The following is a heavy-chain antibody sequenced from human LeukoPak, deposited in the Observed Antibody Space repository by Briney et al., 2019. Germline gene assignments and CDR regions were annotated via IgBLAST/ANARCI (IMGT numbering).Heavy chain of an antibody. D-gene: IGHD3-9*01. Sequence: PGGSLRLSCAASGFTFDDYGMSWVRQAPGKGLEWVSGINWNGGSTGYADSVKGRFTISRDNAKNSLYLQMNSLRAEDTAVYYCARAMARYYDILTGGLQDYWGQGTLVTVSS. J-gene: IGHJ4*02. CDR1: GFTFDDYG. CDR3: ARAMARYYDILTGGLQDY. CDR2: INWNGGST. V-gene: IGHV3-20*04.